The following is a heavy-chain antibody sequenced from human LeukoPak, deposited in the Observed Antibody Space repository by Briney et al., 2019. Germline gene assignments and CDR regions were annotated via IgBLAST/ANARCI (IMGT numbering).Heavy chain of an antibody. CDR3: TRDLMDYDVSTGLHHYYMDV. V-gene: IGHV3-74*01. D-gene: IGHD3-9*01. CDR2: INGDGRNI. CDR1: GFTFSSYW. J-gene: IGHJ6*02. Sequence: QSGGSLRLSCVASGFTFSSYWMHWVRQDPRKGLVWVSRINGDGRNINYADSVRGRFTISRDNAKSTLYLQMNTLRVEDTAVYYCTRDLMDYDVSTGLHHYYMDVWGQGTTVTVSS.